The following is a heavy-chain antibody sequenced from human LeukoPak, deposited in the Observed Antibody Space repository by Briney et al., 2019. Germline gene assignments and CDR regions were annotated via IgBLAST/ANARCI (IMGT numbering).Heavy chain of an antibody. CDR1: GFSLSSYA. Sequence: GGSLRLSCTVSGFSLSSYAMSWVRRAPGKGLEWVSATSSSDDGKYYADSVRGRFTISRDNSRNTMYLQMNSLRAEDTAVYYCAKGSKAVLFTRDHYMDVWGKGTTVTISS. J-gene: IGHJ6*03. CDR2: TSSSDDGK. CDR3: AKGSKAVLFTRDHYMDV. V-gene: IGHV3-23*01. D-gene: IGHD6-19*01.